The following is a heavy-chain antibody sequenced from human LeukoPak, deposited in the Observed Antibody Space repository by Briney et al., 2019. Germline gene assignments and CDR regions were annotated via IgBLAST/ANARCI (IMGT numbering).Heavy chain of an antibody. V-gene: IGHV3-30-3*01. Sequence: GGSLRLSCAASGFTFSSYAMHWVRQAPGKGLEWVAVISYDGSNKYYADSVKGRFTISGDNSKNTLYLQMNSLRAEDTAVYYCARDSFSDSSGWPNWFDPWGQGTLVTVSS. CDR1: GFTFSSYA. CDR3: ARDSFSDSSGWPNWFDP. CDR2: ISYDGSNK. D-gene: IGHD6-19*01. J-gene: IGHJ5*02.